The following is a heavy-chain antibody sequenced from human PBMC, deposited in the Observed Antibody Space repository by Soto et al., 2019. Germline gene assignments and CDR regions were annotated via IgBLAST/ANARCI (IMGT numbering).Heavy chain of an antibody. CDR1: GGSISSYY. V-gene: IGHV4-59*01. CDR2: IYYSGST. D-gene: IGHD2-21*01. Sequence: ASETLSLTCTVSGGSISSYYWSWIRQPLGKGLEWIGYIYYSGSTNYNPSLKSRVTISVDTSKNQFSLKLSSVTAADTAVYYCARRWGGTFDYWGQGTLVTVSS. CDR3: ARRWGGTFDY. J-gene: IGHJ4*02.